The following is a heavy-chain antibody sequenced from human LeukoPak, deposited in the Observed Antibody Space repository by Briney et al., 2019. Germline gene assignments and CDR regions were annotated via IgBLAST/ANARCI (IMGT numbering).Heavy chain of an antibody. CDR1: GGSISTYY. V-gene: IGHV4-59*01. Sequence: SETLSLTCTVSGGSISTYYWSWIRQPPGKGLEWIGYIYSSGSTNYNPSLKSRVTTSVDTSKNQFSLKVNSVTAADTAVYYCARDLLGRGRSFDYWGQGTLVTVSS. CDR2: IYSSGST. J-gene: IGHJ4*02. CDR3: ARDLLGRGRSFDY. D-gene: IGHD3-10*01.